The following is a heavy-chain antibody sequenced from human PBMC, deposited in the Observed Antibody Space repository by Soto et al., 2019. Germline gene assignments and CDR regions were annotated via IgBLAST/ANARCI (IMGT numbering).Heavy chain of an antibody. CDR2: IHYNGNT. D-gene: IGHD2-15*01. Sequence: PETLSLTFTVSGDSISAYSWSWVRHPPGKGLEWIGNIHYNGNTKYSPSLKSRVTMSVDTSKSQLSLNLSFVTAADTAVYYCVLMGTPETGLYFFHFWGPGSLVTVFS. CDR1: GDSISAYS. V-gene: IGHV4-59*08. CDR3: VLMGTPETGLYFFHF. J-gene: IGHJ4*02.